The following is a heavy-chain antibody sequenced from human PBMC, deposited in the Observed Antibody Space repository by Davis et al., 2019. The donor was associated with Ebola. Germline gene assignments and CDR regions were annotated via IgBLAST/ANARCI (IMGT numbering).Heavy chain of an antibody. CDR1: GFTFSTYS. CDR2: ITSSSLI. J-gene: IGHJ4*02. CDR3: AREARYAIGVNDY. V-gene: IGHV3-48*02. D-gene: IGHD3-3*01. Sequence: GESLKISCAASGFTFSTYSMNWVRQAPGKGLEWISYITSSSLIHLADSVRGRFTISRDNAKNSLYLQLNSLRDEDTAVYYCAREARYAIGVNDYWGQGTLVTVSS.